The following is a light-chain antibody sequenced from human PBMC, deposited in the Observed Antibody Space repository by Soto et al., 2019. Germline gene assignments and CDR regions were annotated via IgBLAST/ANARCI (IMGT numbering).Light chain of an antibody. V-gene: IGKV1-6*02. Sequence: AVQMTQSPSSLSASVGDRVTITCRASQYIRNDLGWYQQKPGKAPKLLIYAASILQSGVPSRFSGTGSVTDFTLSISSLQPEDVATYFCLQDHYYPLTFGGGTKLEI. CDR2: AAS. CDR3: LQDHYYPLT. J-gene: IGKJ4*01. CDR1: QYIRND.